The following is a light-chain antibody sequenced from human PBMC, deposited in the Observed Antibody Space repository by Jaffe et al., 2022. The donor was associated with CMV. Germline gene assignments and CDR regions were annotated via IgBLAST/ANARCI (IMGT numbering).Light chain of an antibody. CDR3: GAWDNSLNGNYV. CDR1: SSNIGNNF. Sequence: QSVLTQPPSVSAAPGQKVTISCSGSSSNIGNNFVSWYQQLPGTAPKFLIYDNDKRPSGIPDRFSGSKSGTSATLGITGLQTGDEADYYCGAWDNSLNGNYVFGGGTKVTVL. V-gene: IGLV1-51*01. CDR2: DND. J-gene: IGLJ1*01.